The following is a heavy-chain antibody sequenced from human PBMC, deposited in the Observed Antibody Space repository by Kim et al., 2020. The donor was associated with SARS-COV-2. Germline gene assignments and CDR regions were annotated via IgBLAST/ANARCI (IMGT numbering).Heavy chain of an antibody. D-gene: IGHD6-6*01. Sequence: SETLSLTCTVSGGSISSYYWSWIRQPPGKGPEWIGYIYYSGSTNYNPSLKSRVTISVDTSKNQFSLKLSSVTAADTAVYYCARVCRGYSSSAGAFDPWG. CDR2: IYYSGST. CDR1: GGSISSYY. J-gene: IGHJ5*02. V-gene: IGHV4-59*13. CDR3: ARVCRGYSSSAGAFDP.